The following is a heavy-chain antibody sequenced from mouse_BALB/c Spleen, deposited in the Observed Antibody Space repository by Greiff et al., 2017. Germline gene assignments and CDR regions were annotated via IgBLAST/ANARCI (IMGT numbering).Heavy chain of an antibody. CDR3: ARHIRDYAMDY. CDR1: GFTFSSYA. Sequence: EVQGVESGGGLVKPGGSLKLSCAASGFTFSSYAMSWVRQTPEKRLEWVATISSGGSYTYYPDSVKGRFTISRDNAKNTLYLQMSSLRSEDTAMYYCARHIRDYAMDYWGQGTSVTVSS. V-gene: IGHV5-9-3*01. CDR2: ISSGGSYT. J-gene: IGHJ4*01.